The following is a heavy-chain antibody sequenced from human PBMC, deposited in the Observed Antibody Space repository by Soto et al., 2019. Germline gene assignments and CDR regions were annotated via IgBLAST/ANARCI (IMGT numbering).Heavy chain of an antibody. J-gene: IGHJ6*04. V-gene: IGHV1-2*02. CDR2: INPNSGGT. CDR3: ARDLRYNWNDQGLKYGMDV. CDR1: GYTFTGYY. D-gene: IGHD1-1*01. Sequence: ASVKVSCKASGYTFTGYYMHWVRQAPGQGLEWMGWINPNSGGTNYAQKFQGRVTMTRDTSISTAYMELSRLRSDDTAVYYCARDLRYNWNDQGLKYGMDVWGKGTTVTVSS.